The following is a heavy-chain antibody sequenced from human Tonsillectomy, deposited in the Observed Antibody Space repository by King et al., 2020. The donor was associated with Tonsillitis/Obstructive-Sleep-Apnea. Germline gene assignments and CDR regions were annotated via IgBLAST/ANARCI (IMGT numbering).Heavy chain of an antibody. CDR3: AGDRNNVLRFLEWLSFDAFDI. CDR2: IYPGDSDT. Sequence: EVQLVESGAEVKKPGESLKISCKGSGYNFTSYWIGWVRQMPGKGLEWMGIIYPGDSDTRYSPSFQGQVTISADKSISTAYLQWSSLKASDTAMYYCAGDRNNVLRFLEWLSFDAFDIWGQGTMLTVSS. D-gene: IGHD3-3*01. J-gene: IGHJ3*02. CDR1: GYNFTSYW. V-gene: IGHV5-51*01.